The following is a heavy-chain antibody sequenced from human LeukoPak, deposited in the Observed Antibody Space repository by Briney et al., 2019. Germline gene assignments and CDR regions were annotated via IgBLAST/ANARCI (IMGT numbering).Heavy chain of an antibody. CDR1: GFTFSFCG. D-gene: IGHD1-14*01. Sequence: PGGSLRLSYGVSGFTFSFCGFNWAPQAPGKGLEWVSSIGPPGTDRFYADAVSGRFTISRDNAKNSMYLQMDSLRDEDTAVYYCATETIGRHYDYWGQGTLLTVSS. CDR2: IGPPGTDR. V-gene: IGHV3-21*01. CDR3: ATETIGRHYDY. J-gene: IGHJ4*02.